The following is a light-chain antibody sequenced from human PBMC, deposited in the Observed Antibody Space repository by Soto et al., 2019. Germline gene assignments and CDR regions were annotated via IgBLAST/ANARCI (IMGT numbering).Light chain of an antibody. J-gene: IGKJ5*01. V-gene: IGKV3-20*01. CDR3: QQYGSSPPIT. CDR1: QSVSSSY. CDR2: GAS. Sequence: EIVLTQSPGTLSLSPGERATLSCRASQSVSSSYLAWYQQKPGQAPRLLIYGASSRATGIPDRFSGSESGTDFTLTISRLEPEDFAVYYCQQYGSSPPITFGQGTRLET.